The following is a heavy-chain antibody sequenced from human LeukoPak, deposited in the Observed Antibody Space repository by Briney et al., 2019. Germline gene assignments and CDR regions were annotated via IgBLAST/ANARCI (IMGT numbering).Heavy chain of an antibody. CDR3: ARTSLLGYSWFDP. J-gene: IGHJ5*02. V-gene: IGHV4-61*05. CDR2: IYTSGST. D-gene: IGHD3-16*02. CDR1: GGSISSSSYY. Sequence: PSETLSLTCTVSGGSISSSSYYWGWIRQPPGKGLEWIGYIYTSGSTNYNPSLKSRVTISVDTSKNQFSLKLSSVTAADTAVYYCARTSLLGYSWFDPWGQGTLVTVSS.